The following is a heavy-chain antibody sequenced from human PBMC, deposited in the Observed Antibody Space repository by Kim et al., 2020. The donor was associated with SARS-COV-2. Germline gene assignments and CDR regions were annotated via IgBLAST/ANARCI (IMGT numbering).Heavy chain of an antibody. J-gene: IGHJ2*01. V-gene: IGHV6-1*01. CDR3: ARENSSTYSRYFDL. D-gene: IGHD2-15*01. Sequence: AVSVKSRITINPDTSKNQFSLQLNSVTPEDTAVYYCARENSSTYSRYFDLWGRGTLVTVSS.